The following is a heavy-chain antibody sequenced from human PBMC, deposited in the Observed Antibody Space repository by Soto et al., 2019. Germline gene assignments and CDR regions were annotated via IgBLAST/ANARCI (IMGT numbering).Heavy chain of an antibody. J-gene: IGHJ6*02. CDR1: GFTVSSNY. CDR3: ARGFRSAATFTYYYYGMDV. CDR2: IYSGGST. D-gene: IGHD2-15*01. Sequence: EVQLVESGGGLVQPGGSLRLSCAASGFTVSSNYMSWVRQAPGKGLEWVSVIYSGGSTYYADSVKGRFTISRHNSKNTLYLQMNSLRAEDTAVYYCARGFRSAATFTYYYYGMDVWDQGTTVTVSS. V-gene: IGHV3-53*04.